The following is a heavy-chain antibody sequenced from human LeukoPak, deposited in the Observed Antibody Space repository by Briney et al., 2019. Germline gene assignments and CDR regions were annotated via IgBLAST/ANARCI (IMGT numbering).Heavy chain of an antibody. CDR1: GYTFPSYF. CDR3: ARETCSSTSCYYGMDV. CDR2: INPTGGST. V-gene: IGHV1-46*01. J-gene: IGHJ6*02. D-gene: IGHD2-2*01. Sequence: ASVEVSCKASGYTFPSYFMHWVRQAPGQGLEWMGIINPTGGSTTYAQKFQGRVTMTRDTSISTAYMDLSRLRSDDTAVYYCARETCSSTSCYYGMDVWGQGTTVIVSS.